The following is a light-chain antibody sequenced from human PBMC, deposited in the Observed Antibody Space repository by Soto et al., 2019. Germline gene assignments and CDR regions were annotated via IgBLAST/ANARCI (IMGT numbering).Light chain of an antibody. CDR1: QRMTNNF. CDR3: QQYGRSPFT. Sequence: EIVLTQSPDTLSLSPGERVTLSCRASQRMTNNFLAWFQQQPGLAPRLLIHGASTRASGVPDRFTGGGSGTDFVLTISRVEPEDFAVYYCQQYGRSPFTFGQGTKLQIK. J-gene: IGKJ2*01. CDR2: GAS. V-gene: IGKV3-20*01.